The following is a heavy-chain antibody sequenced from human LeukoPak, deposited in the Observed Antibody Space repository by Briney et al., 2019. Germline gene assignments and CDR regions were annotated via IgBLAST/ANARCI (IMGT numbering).Heavy chain of an antibody. CDR1: GFTFNAYG. CDR2: ISCSGGSI. CDR3: ARDRSGYDYYYYYYMDV. V-gene: IGHV3-48*03. Sequence: GGSLRLSCAASGFTFNAYGMIWVRRAPGKGLEWVSYISCSGGSISYADSVKGRFTISRDNAKNSLYLQMNSLRAEDTAVYYCARDRSGYDYYYYYYMDVWGKGTTVTVSS. D-gene: IGHD5-12*01. J-gene: IGHJ6*03.